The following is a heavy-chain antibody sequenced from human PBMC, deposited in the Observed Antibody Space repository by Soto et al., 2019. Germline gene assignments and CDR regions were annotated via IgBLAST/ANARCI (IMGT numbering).Heavy chain of an antibody. V-gene: IGHV3-15*07. Sequence: EVQLVESGGDLVKPGGSLRLSCAASGFTFSNAWMNWVRQAPGKGLEWVGRIKSKTDGGTTDYAAPVKGRFTISRDDSKNTLYLQVNSLKTEDTAVYYCTTDAGGVNYGDYGAYWGQGTLVTVSS. CDR2: IKSKTDGGTT. D-gene: IGHD4-17*01. CDR1: GFTFSNAW. CDR3: TTDAGGVNYGDYGAY. J-gene: IGHJ4*02.